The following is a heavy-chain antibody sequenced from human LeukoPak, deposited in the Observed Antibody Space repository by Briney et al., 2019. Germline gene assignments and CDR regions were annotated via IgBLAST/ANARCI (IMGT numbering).Heavy chain of an antibody. V-gene: IGHV4-59*10. CDR3: ATDRGYYDTIGYTYNWFDP. D-gene: IGHD3-22*01. J-gene: IGHJ5*02. Sequence: SETLSLTCAVYGGSFSGYYWGWIRQPPGKGLEWIASIHHNWNTYYNPSLKSRVIVSLDKSKNQFSLILRSVTAADTAVYYCATDRGYYDTIGYTYNWFDPWGQGTLVTVSS. CDR1: GGSFSGYY. CDR2: IHHNWNT.